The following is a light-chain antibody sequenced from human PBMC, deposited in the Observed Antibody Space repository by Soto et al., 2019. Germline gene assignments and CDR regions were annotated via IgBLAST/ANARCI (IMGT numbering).Light chain of an antibody. CDR3: QQYNNWPLT. J-gene: IGKJ4*01. CDR1: QSVSSN. Sequence: EIVLTQSPGTLSVSPGERATLSCRASQSVSSNLAWYQQKPGQAPRLLIYGASTRATGIPARFSGSGSGTEFTLTISSLQSEDFAVYYCQQYNNWPLTFGGGTKVDIK. CDR2: GAS. V-gene: IGKV3-15*01.